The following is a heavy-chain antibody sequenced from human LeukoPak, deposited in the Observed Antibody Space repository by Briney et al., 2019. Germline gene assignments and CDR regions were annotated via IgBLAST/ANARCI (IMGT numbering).Heavy chain of an antibody. CDR2: VSGDGDGT. CDR1: GFTLTKYA. D-gene: IGHD6-19*01. Sequence: GGSLRLSCAASGFTLTKYAMNWVRQAPGRGLEWLSGVSGDGDGTYYADSVKGRFTISRDNSKNTLYLQMNSLRGEDTAVYYGAKDGSGSGWPYVDYWGQGTLVTVSS. V-gene: IGHV3-23*01. J-gene: IGHJ4*02. CDR3: AKDGSGSGWPYVDY.